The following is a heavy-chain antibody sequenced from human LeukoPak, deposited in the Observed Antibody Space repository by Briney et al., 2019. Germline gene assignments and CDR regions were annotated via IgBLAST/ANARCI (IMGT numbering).Heavy chain of an antibody. J-gene: IGHJ4*02. CDR3: ARVRSSWELYFDY. CDR2: IYSGGST. D-gene: IGHD6-13*01. V-gene: IGHV3-66*01. CDR1: GLTVNSNY. Sequence: PGGSLRLSCAASGLTVNSNYMSWVRQAPGKGLEWVSVIYSGGSTYYADSVKGRFTISRDNSKNTLYLQMNSLRAEDTAVYYCARVRSSWELYFDYWGQGTLVTVSS.